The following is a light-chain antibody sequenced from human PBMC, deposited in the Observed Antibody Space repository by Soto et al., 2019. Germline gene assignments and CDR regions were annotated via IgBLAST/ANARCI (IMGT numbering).Light chain of an antibody. Sequence: QSVLTQPASVSGSPGQSITISCTGTISDVGGYKYVSWYQQQSGKAPKLMIYEVSDRPPGVSNRFSGSKSGNTASLTISGLQAEDEADYYCSSYTSSSTVVFGGGTKLTVL. CDR2: EVS. CDR3: SSYTSSSTVV. V-gene: IGLV2-14*01. J-gene: IGLJ2*01. CDR1: ISDVGGYKY.